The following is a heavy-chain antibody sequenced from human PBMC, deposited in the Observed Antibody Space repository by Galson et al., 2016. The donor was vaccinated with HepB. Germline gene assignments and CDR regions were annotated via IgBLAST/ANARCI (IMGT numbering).Heavy chain of an antibody. CDR2: ISGKSDYI. CDR1: GFTFSRYS. J-gene: IGHJ3*02. Sequence: SLRLSCATSGFTFSRYSMSWVRQAPGKGLEWVASISGKSDYIPYAESVRGRFRISRDNAKNSVYLQMNSLRADDTAVYYCARSTSGNHFDMWDQGTRVTVSS. V-gene: IGHV3-21*01. CDR3: ARSTSGNHFDM.